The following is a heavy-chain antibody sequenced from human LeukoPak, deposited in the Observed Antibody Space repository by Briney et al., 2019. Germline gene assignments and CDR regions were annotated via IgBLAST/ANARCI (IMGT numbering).Heavy chain of an antibody. CDR1: GGTFSSYA. D-gene: IGHD6-6*01. CDR3: ASFDEYSSSSGLGY. CDR2: IIPIFGTA. Sequence: SVKVSCKASGGTFSSYAISWVRQAPGQGLEWMGGIIPIFGTANYAQKFQGRVTITTDESTSTAYMELSSLRSEDTAVYYCASFDEYSSSSGLGYRGQGTLVTVSS. V-gene: IGHV1-69*05. J-gene: IGHJ4*02.